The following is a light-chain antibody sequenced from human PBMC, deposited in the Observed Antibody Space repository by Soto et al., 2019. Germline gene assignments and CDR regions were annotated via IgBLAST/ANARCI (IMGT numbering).Light chain of an antibody. Sequence: ETLMTQSPANLSLSPGETATLSCRARQSISTSLAWYRQKLGQAPMLLIYEASNRATGIPARFSGSGSGTEFTLTINSLQSEDFAVYYCQQYNNWPRTFGQGTKVDI. V-gene: IGKV3D-15*01. J-gene: IGKJ1*01. CDR3: QQYNNWPRT. CDR2: EAS. CDR1: QSISTS.